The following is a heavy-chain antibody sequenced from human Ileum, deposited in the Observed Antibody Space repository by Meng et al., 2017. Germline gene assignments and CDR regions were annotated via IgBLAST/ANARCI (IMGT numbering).Heavy chain of an antibody. CDR2: ISGGGDST. J-gene: IGHJ4*02. V-gene: IGHV3-23*01. CDR3: AKVSSYGSSGYFDY. CDR1: GFTFSNYA. Sequence: EVQLLDSGGGLVQPGGSLRLSLSASGFTFSNYAMTWVRRAQGKGLEWVSTISGGGDSTYYADSVRGRFTISRDNSRDTMYLEINSLRAEDTAVYYCAKVSSYGSSGYFDYWGQGTLVTVSS. D-gene: IGHD5-18*01.